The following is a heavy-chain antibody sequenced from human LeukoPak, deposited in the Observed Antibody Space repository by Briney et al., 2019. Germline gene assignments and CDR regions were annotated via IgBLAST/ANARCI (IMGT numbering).Heavy chain of an antibody. CDR2: IYPGDSDI. Sequence: EESLKISCKGSGYRFTSYWIGWVRQMPGKGLEWMGIIYPGDSDIKYSPSFQGQVTISADKSISTAYLQWSSLKASDTAMYYCARKEKGASWFDPWGQGTLVTVSS. CDR3: ARKEKGASWFDP. J-gene: IGHJ5*02. CDR1: GYRFTSYW. D-gene: IGHD1-26*01. V-gene: IGHV5-51*01.